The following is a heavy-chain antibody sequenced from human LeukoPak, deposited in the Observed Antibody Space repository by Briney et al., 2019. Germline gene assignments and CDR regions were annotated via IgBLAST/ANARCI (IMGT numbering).Heavy chain of an antibody. Sequence: SETLSLTCTVSGGSINSGYYYWSWLRQHPGKGLEWIGNIQNSGSTYYNPALSSRVTISADTSKNQFSLIVSSVTAADTAVYYCARRCGSGGAYDYWGQGTLVTVSS. CDR2: IQNSGST. CDR1: GGSINSGYYY. D-gene: IGHD3-10*01. V-gene: IGHV4-31*03. J-gene: IGHJ4*02. CDR3: ARRCGSGGAYDY.